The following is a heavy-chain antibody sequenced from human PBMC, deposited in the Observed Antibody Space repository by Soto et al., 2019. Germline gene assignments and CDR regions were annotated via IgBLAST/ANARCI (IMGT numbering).Heavy chain of an antibody. Sequence: GGSLRLSCAASGFSFSNSAMHWVRQAPGKGLQWVGVISHRGDNTYYAQSVRGRFTISRDNSKDTLFVQMNSLRAEDTAVYYCARDPRDGSGGYLGWYFQHWGQGTLVTVSS. CDR1: GFSFSNSA. CDR3: ARDPRDGSGGYLGWYFQH. D-gene: IGHD3-10*01. V-gene: IGHV3-30-3*01. J-gene: IGHJ1*01. CDR2: ISHRGDNT.